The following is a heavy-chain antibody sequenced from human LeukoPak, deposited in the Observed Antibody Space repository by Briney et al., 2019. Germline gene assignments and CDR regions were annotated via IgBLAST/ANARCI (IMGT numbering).Heavy chain of an antibody. CDR3: ARDHSGNSGPDY. CDR2: ISYLGSS. J-gene: IGHJ4*02. CDR1: GGSLSNYF. D-gene: IGHD3-10*01. V-gene: IGHV4-59*01. Sequence: PSETLSLIRNVSGGSLSNYFWSWIRQPPGRGLEWIGYISYLGSSNYNPSLKGRVTFSVDTSKNQISLRMISVTTSDTAVYYCARDHSGNSGPDYWGQGTLVTVSS.